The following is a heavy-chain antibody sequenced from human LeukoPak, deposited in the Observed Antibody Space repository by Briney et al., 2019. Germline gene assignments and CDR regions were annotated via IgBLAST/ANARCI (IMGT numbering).Heavy chain of an antibody. CDR3: ARDSPDIVVVVAAKGIDY. D-gene: IGHD2-15*01. J-gene: IGHJ4*02. V-gene: IGHV3-48*04. CDR1: GFTFSSYS. Sequence: GGSLRLSCAASGFTFSSYSMNWVRQAPGKGLEWVSYISSSSSTIYCADSVKGRFTISRDNAKNSLYLQMNSLRAEDTAVYYCARDSPDIVVVVAAKGIDYWGQGTLVTVSS. CDR2: ISSSSSTI.